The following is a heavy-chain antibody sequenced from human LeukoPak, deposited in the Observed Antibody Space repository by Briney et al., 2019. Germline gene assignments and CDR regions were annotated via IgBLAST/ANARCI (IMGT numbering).Heavy chain of an antibody. D-gene: IGHD6-13*01. CDR3: AREGYSSSWQDAFDI. CDR2: ISYDGSNK. V-gene: IGHV3-30*03. J-gene: IGHJ3*02. Sequence: GRSLRLSCAASGFTFSSYGMHWVRQAPGKGLERVAVISYDGSNKYYADSVKGRFTISRDNSKNTLYLQMNSLRAEDTAVYYCAREGYSSSWQDAFDIWGQGTMVTVSS. CDR1: GFTFSSYG.